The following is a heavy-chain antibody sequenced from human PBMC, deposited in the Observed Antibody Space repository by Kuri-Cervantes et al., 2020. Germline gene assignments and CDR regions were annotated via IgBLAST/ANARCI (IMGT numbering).Heavy chain of an antibody. V-gene: IGHV1-2*02. J-gene: IGHJ6*02. Sequence: ASVKVSCKASGYTFTSYDINWVRRATGQGLEWMGWMNPNSGGTNYAQKFQGRVTMTRDTSISTAYMELSRLRSDDTAVYYCARGPIWFGEDGMDVWGQGTTVTVSS. CDR2: MNPNSGGT. D-gene: IGHD3-10*01. CDR3: ARGPIWFGEDGMDV. CDR1: GYTFTSYD.